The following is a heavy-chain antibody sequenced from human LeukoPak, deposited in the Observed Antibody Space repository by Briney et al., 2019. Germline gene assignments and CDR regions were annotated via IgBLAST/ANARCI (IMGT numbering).Heavy chain of an antibody. D-gene: IGHD4-11*01. CDR1: GGSFSGYY. CDR2: INHSGST. CDR3: VGTTPPYYYYYMDV. V-gene: IGHV4-34*01. J-gene: IGHJ6*03. Sequence: SETLSLTCAVYGGSFSGYYWSWTRQPPGKGLEWIGEINHSGSTNYNPSLKSRVTISVDTSKNQFSLKLSSVTAADTAVYYCVGTTPPYYYYYMDVWGKGTTVTVSS.